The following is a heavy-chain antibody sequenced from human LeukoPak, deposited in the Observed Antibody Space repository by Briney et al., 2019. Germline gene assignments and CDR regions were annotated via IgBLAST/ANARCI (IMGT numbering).Heavy chain of an antibody. V-gene: IGHV1-18*01. CDR2: ISAYNGNT. CDR3: ARDSMYYYDSSGYSDY. D-gene: IGHD3-22*01. Sequence: ASVKVSCKASGYTFTSYGISWVRQAPGQGLEWMGWISAYNGNTNYAQKLQGRVTMTTDTSISTAYMELSRLRSDDTAVYYCARDSMYYYDSSGYSDYWGQGTLATVSS. CDR1: GYTFTSYG. J-gene: IGHJ4*02.